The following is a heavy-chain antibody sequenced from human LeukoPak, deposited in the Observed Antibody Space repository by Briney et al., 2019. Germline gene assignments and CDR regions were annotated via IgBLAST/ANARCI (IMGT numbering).Heavy chain of an antibody. CDR3: ARRGGSGRSFDY. D-gene: IGHD3-10*01. J-gene: IGHJ4*02. CDR2: IYYTGST. CDR1: GGSVSSGTFY. V-gene: IGHV4-61*01. Sequence: SETLSLTCTVSGGSVSSGTFYWSWIRQPPGKGLEWIGYIYYTGSTNYNPSLKSRLTISVDTSKNQFSLKLSSVTAADTAVYYCARRGGSGRSFDYWGQGTLVTVSS.